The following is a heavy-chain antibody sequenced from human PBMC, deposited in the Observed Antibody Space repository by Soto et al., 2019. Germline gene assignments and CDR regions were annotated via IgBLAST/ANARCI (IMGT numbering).Heavy chain of an antibody. CDR3: ARGLVGASIRLDY. V-gene: IGHV4-34*01. CDR2: IKHSGST. CDR1: GGSFSGYY. Sequence: QVQLQQWGAGLLKPSETLSLTCAVYGGSFSGYYWSWIRQPPGKGMEWIGEIKHSGSTNYNPSLKSRVTISVDTSKNQFSLKLSAVTAADTAVYYCARGLVGASIRLDYCGQGTLVTVSS. D-gene: IGHD1-26*01. J-gene: IGHJ4*02.